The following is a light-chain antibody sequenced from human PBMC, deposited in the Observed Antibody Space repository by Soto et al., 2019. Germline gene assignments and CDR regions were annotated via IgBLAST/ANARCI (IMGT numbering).Light chain of an antibody. CDR2: GAS. CDR3: QQYGSSPQT. CDR1: QSLSSSY. J-gene: IGKJ1*01. V-gene: IGKV3-20*01. Sequence: EIVLTQSPGTLSLSPGERATLSCTASQSLSSSYLAWYQQKPGQAPRLLIYGASGRATGIPDRFSGGGSGADFALTICRLEPGDSAMYYCQQYGSSPQTFGQGTKV.